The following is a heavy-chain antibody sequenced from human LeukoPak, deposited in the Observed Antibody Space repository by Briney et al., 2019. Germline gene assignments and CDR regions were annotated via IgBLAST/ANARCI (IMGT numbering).Heavy chain of an antibody. CDR1: GGSISSSNYY. Sequence: SETLSLTCTVSGGSISSSNYYWGWIRQPPGKGLEWIGLIYYSGSTYYNPSLKSRVTISVDTSKNQFSLKLSSVTAADTAVYFCARQIRTNYRDQGGYMDVWGRGTTVSVS. J-gene: IGHJ6*03. V-gene: IGHV4-39*01. D-gene: IGHD2-8*01. CDR3: ARQIRTNYRDQGGYMDV. CDR2: IYYSGST.